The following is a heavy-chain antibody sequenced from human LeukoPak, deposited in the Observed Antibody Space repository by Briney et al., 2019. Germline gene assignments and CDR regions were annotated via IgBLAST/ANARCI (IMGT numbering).Heavy chain of an antibody. CDR2: INPRGGST. Sequence: ASVKVSCKASGDTFTNYYMHWVRQAPGQGLELMGVINPRGGSTTYAQKFRGRVTMTRDTSTSTVYMELSSLRSEDTAVYYCARELFSNYNGLDVWGQGTTVTVSS. V-gene: IGHV1-46*01. CDR3: ARELFSNYNGLDV. CDR1: GDTFTNYY. J-gene: IGHJ6*02.